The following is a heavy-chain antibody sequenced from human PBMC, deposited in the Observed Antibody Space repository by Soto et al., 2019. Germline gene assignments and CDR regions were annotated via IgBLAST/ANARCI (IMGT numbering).Heavy chain of an antibody. CDR2: IKQDGSEK. Sequence: EVQLVESGGGLVQPGGSLRLSCAASGFTFSSYWMSWVRQAPGKGLEWVANIKQDGSEKYYVDSVKGRFTISRDNAKNSLYLEMNSLRAEDTAVYYCARGFGGYSYGGGAQDWGQVSLVTVSS. J-gene: IGHJ4*01. CDR1: GFTFSSYW. D-gene: IGHD5-18*01. V-gene: IGHV3-7*01. CDR3: ARGFGGYSYGGGAQD.